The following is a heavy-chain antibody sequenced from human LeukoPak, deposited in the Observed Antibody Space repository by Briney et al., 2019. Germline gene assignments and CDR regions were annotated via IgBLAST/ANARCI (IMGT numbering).Heavy chain of an antibody. D-gene: IGHD3-22*01. CDR2: IIPIFGTA. J-gene: IGHJ4*02. CDR3: ARELNLLNYYDSSGFDY. Sequence: SSVKVSCKASGGTFSSYAISWVRQAAGQGLEWVGGIIPIFGTANYAQKFQGRVTITADESTSTAYMELSSLRSEDTAVYYCARELNLLNYYDSSGFDYWGQGTLVTVSS. V-gene: IGHV1-69*13. CDR1: GGTFSSYA.